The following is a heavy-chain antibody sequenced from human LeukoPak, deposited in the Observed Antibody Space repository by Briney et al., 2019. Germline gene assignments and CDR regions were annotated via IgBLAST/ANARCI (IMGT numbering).Heavy chain of an antibody. V-gene: IGHV1-69*05. CDR1: GGTFSSYA. D-gene: IGHD2-2*02. J-gene: IGHJ5*02. Sequence: ASVKVSCKASGGTFSSYAISWVRQAPGQGLEWMGGIIPIFGTANYAQKFQGRVTITTDESTSTAYMELSSLRSEDTAVYYCAWGGYCSSTSCYIFWFDPWGQGTLVTVSS. CDR3: AWGGYCSSTSCYIFWFDP. CDR2: IIPIFGTA.